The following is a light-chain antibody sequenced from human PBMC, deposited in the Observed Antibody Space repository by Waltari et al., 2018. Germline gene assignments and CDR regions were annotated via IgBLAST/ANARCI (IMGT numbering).Light chain of an antibody. CDR3: QSFDSSLNAVL. CDR2: EVS. CDR1: SSDVGRYKL. Sequence: QSDLTQPASVSGSPGQLITISCPGTSSDVGRYKLVSWYQQHPGKAPKLMIYEVSKRPSGVSNRFSGSKSGNTASLTISGLLAEDEADYYCQSFDSSLNAVLFGGGTKLTVL. J-gene: IGLJ2*01. V-gene: IGLV2-23*02.